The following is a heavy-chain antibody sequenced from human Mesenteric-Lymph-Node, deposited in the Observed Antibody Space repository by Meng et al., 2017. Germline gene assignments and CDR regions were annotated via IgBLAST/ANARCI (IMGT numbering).Heavy chain of an antibody. CDR2: IYWDDDK. J-gene: IGHJ4*02. CDR3: ARTYYDILTGYIRGYDY. CDR1: GFSLSTSGVG. Sequence: SGPTLVKPTQTLTLTCTFSGFSLSTSGVGVGWIRQPPGKALEWLALIYWDDDKRNSPSLKSRLTITKDTPKNQVVLTMTNMDPVHTATYYCARTYYDILTGYIRGYDYWGQGTLVTVSS. V-gene: IGHV2-5*02. D-gene: IGHD3-9*01.